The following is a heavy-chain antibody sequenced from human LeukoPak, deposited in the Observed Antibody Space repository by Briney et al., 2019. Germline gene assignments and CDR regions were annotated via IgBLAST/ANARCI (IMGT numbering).Heavy chain of an antibody. D-gene: IGHD2-2*01. Sequence: SETLSLTCTVSGGSISSGDYYWSWIRQPAGKGLEWIGRIYTSGSTSYSPSLKSRVTISLDTSKNQFSLRLSSVTAADTAVYYCARSYCSSTSCYDAFDIWGQGTMVTVSS. J-gene: IGHJ3*02. CDR1: GGSISSGDYY. CDR2: IYTSGST. V-gene: IGHV4-61*02. CDR3: ARSYCSSTSCYDAFDI.